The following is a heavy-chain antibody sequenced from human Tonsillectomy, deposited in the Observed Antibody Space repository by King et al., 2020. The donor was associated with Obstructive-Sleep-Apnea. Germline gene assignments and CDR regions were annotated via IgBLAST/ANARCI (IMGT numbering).Heavy chain of an antibody. CDR2: LSGSDGST. CDR1: GFTFRSYA. V-gene: IGHV3-23*04. J-gene: IGHJ6*02. CDR3: AKVSRDGGIGEVPTAKEYYYYYYDLDV. D-gene: IGHD2-2*01. Sequence: VQLVESGGGLVQPGGSLRLSCAVSGFTFRSYAMNWVRQAPGKGLEWVSTLSGSDGSTYYADSVKGRFTIPRYNSKNTLYLQMNSLRVEDTAEYYCAKVSRDGGIGEVPTAKEYYYYYYDLDVWGQGTTVTVSS.